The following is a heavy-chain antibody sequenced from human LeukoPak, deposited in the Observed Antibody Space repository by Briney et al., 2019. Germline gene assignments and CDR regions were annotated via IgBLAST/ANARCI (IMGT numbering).Heavy chain of an antibody. D-gene: IGHD6-13*01. CDR1: GGSISSSSYY. CDR3: ARDGAAAGWFGP. J-gene: IGHJ5*02. Sequence: PSETLSLTCTVSGGSISSSSYYWGWIRQPPGKGLEWIGSIYYSGSTYYKSSLKSRVTISVDTSKKQFSLKLSSVTAADTAVYYCARDGAAAGWFGPWGQGTLVTVSS. V-gene: IGHV4-39*02. CDR2: IYYSGST.